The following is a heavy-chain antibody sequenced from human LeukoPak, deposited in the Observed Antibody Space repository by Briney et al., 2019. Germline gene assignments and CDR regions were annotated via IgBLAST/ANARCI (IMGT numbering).Heavy chain of an antibody. CDR1: GGSVSSGSYY. D-gene: IGHD5-18*01. V-gene: IGHV4-61*01. CDR2: IYYSGST. J-gene: IGHJ4*02. CDR3: ARGKQLWLPSPFDY. Sequence: SESLSLTCTVSGGSVSSGSYYWSWIRQPPGKGLEWIGYIYYSGSTNYNPSPKSRVTISVDTSKNQFSLKLSSVTAADTAVYYCARGKQLWLPSPFDYWGQGTLVTVSS.